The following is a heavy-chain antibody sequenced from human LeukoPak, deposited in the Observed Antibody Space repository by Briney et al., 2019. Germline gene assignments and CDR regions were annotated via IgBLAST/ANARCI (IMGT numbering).Heavy chain of an antibody. J-gene: IGHJ4*02. D-gene: IGHD1-14*01. V-gene: IGHV1-3*01. CDR2: SNAGNGNT. CDR3: ARDLSGFDY. Sequence: ASVKVSCKASGYTFTSYAMHWVRQAPGQRLEWMGWSNAGNGNTKYSQKFQGRVTMTRDTSTSTVYMGLSSLRSEDTAVYYCARDLSGFDYWGQGTLVTVSS. CDR1: GYTFTSYA.